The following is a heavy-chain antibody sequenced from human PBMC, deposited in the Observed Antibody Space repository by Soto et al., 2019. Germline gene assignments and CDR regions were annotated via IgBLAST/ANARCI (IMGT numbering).Heavy chain of an antibody. D-gene: IGHD2-2*01. V-gene: IGHV1-3*01. CDR1: GYTFTSYA. Sequence: QVQLVQSGAEVKKPGASVKVSCKASGYTFTSYAMHWVRQAPGQRLEWMGWINAGNGNTKYSQKFQGRVTITRDTSASKAYMELSSLRSEDTAVYYCATSVVPADPVDYWGQGTLVTVSS. CDR2: INAGNGNT. J-gene: IGHJ4*02. CDR3: ATSVVPADPVDY.